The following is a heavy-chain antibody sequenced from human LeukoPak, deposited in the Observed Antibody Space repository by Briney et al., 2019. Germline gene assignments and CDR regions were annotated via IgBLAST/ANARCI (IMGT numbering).Heavy chain of an antibody. CDR3: AREGSYYTSDAFDI. V-gene: IGHV3-53*01. CDR1: GFTVSSNY. D-gene: IGHD3-10*01. CDR2: IYSGGST. Sequence: AGGSLRLSCAASGFTVSSNYMSWVRQAPGKGLEWVSVIYSGGSTYYADSVKGRFTISRDNSKNTLYLQMNSLRAEDTAVYYCAREGSYYTSDAFDIWGQGTMVTVSS. J-gene: IGHJ3*02.